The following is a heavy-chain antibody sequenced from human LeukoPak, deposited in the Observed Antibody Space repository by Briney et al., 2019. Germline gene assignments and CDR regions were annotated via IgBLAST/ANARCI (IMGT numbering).Heavy chain of an antibody. J-gene: IGHJ4*02. V-gene: IGHV4-59*02. D-gene: IGHD3-3*01. CDR1: GDSVSGYY. CDR3: ARDLRSGYDFWSGYYTGEN. CDR2: THHSGNT. Sequence: SETLSLTCIVSGDSVSGYYWNWIRQPPGKGLEWIGYTHHSGNTLYNPSLKSRVTTSVDTSKNQFSLSLSSVTAADTAVYYCARDLRSGYDFWSGYYTGENWGQGTLVTVSS.